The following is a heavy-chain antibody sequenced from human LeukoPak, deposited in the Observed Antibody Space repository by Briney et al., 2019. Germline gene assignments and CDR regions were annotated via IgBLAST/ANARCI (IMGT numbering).Heavy chain of an antibody. J-gene: IGHJ4*02. V-gene: IGHV4-39*07. D-gene: IGHD6-13*01. Sequence: SETLSLTCTVSGGSMTSSPYYWGWIRQPPGKGPEWIGSIYYSGNTYYNPSLKSRVTISVDTSKNQFSLKLSSVTAADTAVYYCARSKGIAAALWYFDYWGQGTLVTVSS. CDR3: ARSKGIAAALWYFDY. CDR1: GGSMTSSPYY. CDR2: IYYSGNT.